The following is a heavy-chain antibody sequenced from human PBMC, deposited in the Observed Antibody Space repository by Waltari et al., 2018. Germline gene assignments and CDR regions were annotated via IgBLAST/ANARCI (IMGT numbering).Heavy chain of an antibody. CDR3: AREALGYSYGNTPLPYYYYYMDV. D-gene: IGHD5-18*01. J-gene: IGHJ6*03. CDR2: TYYRSKWYN. V-gene: IGHV6-1*01. CDR1: GDSVSSNSAA. Sequence: QVQLQQSGPGLVKPSQTLSLTCAISGDSVSSNSAAWNWIRQSPSRGLEWLGRTYYRSKWYNDYAVSVKSRITINPDTSKNQFSLQLNSVTPEDTAVYYCAREALGYSYGNTPLPYYYYYMDVWGKGTTVTISS.